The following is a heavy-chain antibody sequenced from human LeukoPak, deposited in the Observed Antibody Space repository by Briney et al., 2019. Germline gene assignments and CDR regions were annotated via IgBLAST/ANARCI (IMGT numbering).Heavy chain of an antibody. Sequence: ASVKVSCKASGFTFTSSAMQWVRQARGQRPEWIEWIVVGSGNTNYAQKFQERVTITRDMSTSTAYMELSSLRSEDTAVYYCAAGNSGSYLWGQGTLVTVSS. V-gene: IGHV1-58*02. CDR1: GFTFTSSA. J-gene: IGHJ5*02. D-gene: IGHD1-26*01. CDR3: AAGNSGSYL. CDR2: IVVGSGNT.